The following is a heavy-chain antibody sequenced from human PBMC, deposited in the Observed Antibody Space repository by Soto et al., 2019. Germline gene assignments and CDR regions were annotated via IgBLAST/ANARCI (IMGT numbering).Heavy chain of an antibody. Sequence: ASVKVSCKASGGTFSSYAISWVRQAPGQGLEWMGGIIPIFGTANYAQKFQGRVTITADESTSTAYMELSSLRSEDTAVYYCARGGYYGRPPNWFDPWGQGTLVTVSS. V-gene: IGHV1-69*13. CDR3: ARGGYYGRPPNWFDP. CDR1: GGTFSSYA. D-gene: IGHD4-17*01. CDR2: IIPIFGTA. J-gene: IGHJ5*02.